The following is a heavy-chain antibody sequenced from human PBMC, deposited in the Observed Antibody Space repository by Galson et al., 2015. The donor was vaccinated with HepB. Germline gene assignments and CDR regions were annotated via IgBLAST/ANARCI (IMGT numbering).Heavy chain of an antibody. V-gene: IGHV3-23*01. CDR1: GFTFSSYA. Sequence: SLRLSCAASGFTFSSYAMSWVRQAPGKGLEWVSAISGSGGSTYYADSVKGRFTISRDNSKNTLYLQMNSLRAEDTAVYYCANNEWFGDRPPENWGQGTLVTVSS. CDR3: ANNEWFGDRPPEN. J-gene: IGHJ4*02. D-gene: IGHD3-10*01. CDR2: ISGSGGST.